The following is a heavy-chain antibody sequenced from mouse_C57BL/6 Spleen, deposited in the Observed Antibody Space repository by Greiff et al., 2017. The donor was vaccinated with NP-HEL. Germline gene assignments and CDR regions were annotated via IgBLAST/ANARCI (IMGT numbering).Heavy chain of an antibody. Sequence: EVKLLESGAELVKPGASVKLSCTASGFNIKDYYMHWVKQRTEQGLEWIGRIDPEDGETTYAPKFQGKATITADTSSNTAYLQLSSLTSEDTAVYYCAREGSYGNYEAYWGQGTLVTVSA. V-gene: IGHV14-2*01. CDR1: GFNIKDYY. J-gene: IGHJ3*01. D-gene: IGHD2-1*01. CDR2: IDPEDGET. CDR3: AREGSYGNYEAY.